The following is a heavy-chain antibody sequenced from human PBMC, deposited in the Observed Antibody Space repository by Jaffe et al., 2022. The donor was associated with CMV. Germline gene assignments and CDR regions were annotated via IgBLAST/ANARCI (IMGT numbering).Heavy chain of an antibody. D-gene: IGHD3-22*01. CDR2: ISGSGGST. CDR1: GFTFSSYA. J-gene: IGHJ3*02. Sequence: EVQLVESGGGLVQPGGSLRLSCAASGFTFSSYAMSWVRQAPGKGLEWVSAISGSGGSTYYADSVKGRFTISRDNSKNTLYLQMNSLRAEDTAVYYCAKAMIVVVIDTDAFDIWGQGTMVTVSS. V-gene: IGHV3-23*04. CDR3: AKAMIVVVIDTDAFDI.